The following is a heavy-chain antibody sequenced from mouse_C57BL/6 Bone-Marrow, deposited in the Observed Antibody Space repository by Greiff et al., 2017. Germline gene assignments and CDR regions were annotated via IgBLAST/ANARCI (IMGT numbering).Heavy chain of an antibody. CDR2: IHPNSGST. D-gene: IGHD1-1*01. CDR3: ARADEPTTVVEDY. CDR1: GYTFTSYW. Sequence: VQLQQPGAELVKPGASVKLSCKASGYTFTSYWMHWVKQRPGQGLEWIGMIHPNSGSTNYNEKFKSKATLTVDKSSSTAYMQLSSLTSEDSAVYYCARADEPTTVVEDYWGQGTTLTVSS. V-gene: IGHV1-64*01. J-gene: IGHJ2*01.